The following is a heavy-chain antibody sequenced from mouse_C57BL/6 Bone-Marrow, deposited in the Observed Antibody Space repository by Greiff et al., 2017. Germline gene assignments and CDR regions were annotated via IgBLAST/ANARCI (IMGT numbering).Heavy chain of an antibody. D-gene: IGHD2-4*01. CDR2: IWSDGST. V-gene: IGHV2-6-1*01. CDR1: GFSLTSYG. Sequence: VMLVESGPGLVAPSQSLSIPCTVSGFSLTSYGVHWVRQPPGKGLEWLVVIWSDGSTTYNSALKSRLSISKDNSKGQVVLKMNSLQTDDTAMYYCARQGGYDDYDDYAMEYWGQGTSVTGSA. J-gene: IGHJ4*01. CDR3: ARQGGYDDYDDYAMEY.